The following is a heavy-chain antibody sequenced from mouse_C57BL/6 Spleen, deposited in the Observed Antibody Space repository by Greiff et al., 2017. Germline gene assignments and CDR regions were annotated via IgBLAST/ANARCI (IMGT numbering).Heavy chain of an antibody. V-gene: IGHV1-82*01. D-gene: IGHD2-2*01. J-gene: IGHJ3*01. CDR2: IYPGDGDT. CDR1: GYAFSSSW. CDR3: ARGGYGYDEEAY. Sequence: VKLQESGPELVKPGASVKISCKASGYAFSSSWMNWVKQRPGKGLEWIGRIYPGDGDTNYNGKFKGKATLTADKSSSTAYMQLSSLTSEDSAVYFCARGGYGYDEEAYWGQGTLVTVSA.